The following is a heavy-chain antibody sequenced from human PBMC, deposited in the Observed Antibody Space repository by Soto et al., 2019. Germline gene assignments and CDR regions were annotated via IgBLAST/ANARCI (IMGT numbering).Heavy chain of an antibody. J-gene: IGHJ5*01. D-gene: IGHD2-2*01. Sequence: QVQLVQSGAAVEKPGASVKVSCKASGYTFTTYGISWVRKAPGQGLERMGWIRTYNTNTNYAQQFQARVTLATYTYTSTVYMELSSLTFDDAAVYSSARDRGLCTTSTCYFDADSWGHGPLGTFSS. CDR3: ARDRGLCTTSTCYFDADS. CDR1: GYTFTTYG. CDR2: IRTYNTNT. V-gene: IGHV1-18*01.